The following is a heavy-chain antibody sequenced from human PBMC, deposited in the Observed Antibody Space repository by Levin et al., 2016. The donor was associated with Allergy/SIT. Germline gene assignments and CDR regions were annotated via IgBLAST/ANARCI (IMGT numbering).Heavy chain of an antibody. D-gene: IGHD3-16*01. Sequence: GESLKISCAASRFTFGSYWMHWVRQAPGEGLVWVSRIDSGGTDTRYADSVKGRFTISRDNSKNTVYLQMNSQRAEDTALYFCVKGSDASRPYYFDYWGQGTLVTVSS. CDR2: IDSGGTDT. J-gene: IGHJ4*02. CDR3: VKGSDASRPYYFDY. CDR1: RFTFGSYW. V-gene: IGHV3-74*01.